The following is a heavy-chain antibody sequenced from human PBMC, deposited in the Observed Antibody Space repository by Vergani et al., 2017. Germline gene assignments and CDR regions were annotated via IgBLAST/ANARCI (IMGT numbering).Heavy chain of an antibody. D-gene: IGHD3-22*01. CDR3: AKGHYYDSSGSYFQH. V-gene: IGHV3-30*02. Sequence: QVQLVESGGGVVQPGGSLRLSCAASGFTFSSYGMHWVRQAPGKGLEWVAFIRYDGSNKYYADSVKGRFTISRDNSKNTLYLQMNRLRAEDTAVYYCAKGHYYDSSGSYFQHWGQGTLVTVSS. J-gene: IGHJ1*01. CDR2: IRYDGSNK. CDR1: GFTFSSYG.